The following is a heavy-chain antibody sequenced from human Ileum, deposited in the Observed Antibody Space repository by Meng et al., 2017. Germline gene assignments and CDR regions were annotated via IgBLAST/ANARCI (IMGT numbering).Heavy chain of an antibody. CDR2: VSGYSGQS. Sequence: QFQLAQSGAGVMKPGASLTVSCKASGYTFTDYGISWVRQAPGQRLQWLGWVSGYSGQSHYAQRVQGRVAMTTDTSTNTAYMELRSLRSDDTAVYYCAKDSVATATQFDSWGQGTLVTVSS. D-gene: IGHD5-12*01. CDR3: AKDSVATATQFDS. CDR1: GYTFTDYG. J-gene: IGHJ4*02. V-gene: IGHV1-18*01.